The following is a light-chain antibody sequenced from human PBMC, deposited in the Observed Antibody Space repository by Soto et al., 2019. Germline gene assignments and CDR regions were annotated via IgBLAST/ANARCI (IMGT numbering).Light chain of an antibody. J-gene: IGKJ4*01. CDR3: PQRSNWPPLT. CDR1: QSVSNY. V-gene: IGKV3-11*01. CDR2: DAS. Sequence: EIVLTQSPATLSLSPGEKATLSCRASQSVSNYLAWYQQKPGQAPRLLIYDASTRATGIPARFSGSGSGTDFTLTISSLEPEDFAVYYCPQRSNWPPLTFGGGTKVEIK.